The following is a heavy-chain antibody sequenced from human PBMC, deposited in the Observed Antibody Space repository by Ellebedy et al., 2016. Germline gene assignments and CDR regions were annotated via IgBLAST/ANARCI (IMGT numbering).Heavy chain of an antibody. Sequence: GGSLRLSCAASGFTFSSYSMNWVRQAPGKGLEWVSYISGDSSIVDYADSVKGRFTISRDNAENSLYLQMNSLRVEDTAVYYCARDHLYAFDIWGQGTMVTVSS. J-gene: IGHJ3*02. CDR2: ISGDSSIV. CDR3: ARDHLYAFDI. CDR1: GFTFSSYS. V-gene: IGHV3-48*04.